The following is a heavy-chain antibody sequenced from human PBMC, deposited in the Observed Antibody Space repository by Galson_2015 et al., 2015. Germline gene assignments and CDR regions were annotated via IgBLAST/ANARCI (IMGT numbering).Heavy chain of an antibody. CDR3: AREFKTDYRSGGSCYWYFDL. Sequence: SLRLSCAASGFTFSSYSMNWVRQAPGKGLEWVSSISSSSSYIYYADSVKGRFTISRDNAKNSLYLQMNSLRAEDTAVYYCAREFKTDYRSGGSCYWYFDLWGRGTLVTVSS. CDR2: ISSSSSYI. D-gene: IGHD2-15*01. J-gene: IGHJ2*01. CDR1: GFTFSSYS. V-gene: IGHV3-21*01.